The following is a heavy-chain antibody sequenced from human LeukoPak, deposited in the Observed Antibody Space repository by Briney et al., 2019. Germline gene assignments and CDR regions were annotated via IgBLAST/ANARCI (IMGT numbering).Heavy chain of an antibody. CDR2: ISYDAVNK. CDR1: GFIFSSFG. Sequence: GGSLRLSCAASGFIFSSFGMHWVRQAPGKGLEWVAVISYDAVNKYYADSVKGRFTISRDNSKNTLYLQMNSLRAEDTAVYYCAKDMIGGYCSGGSCSRPPSIWGQGTLVTVSS. V-gene: IGHV3-30*18. CDR3: AKDMIGGYCSGGSCSRPPSI. D-gene: IGHD2-15*01. J-gene: IGHJ4*02.